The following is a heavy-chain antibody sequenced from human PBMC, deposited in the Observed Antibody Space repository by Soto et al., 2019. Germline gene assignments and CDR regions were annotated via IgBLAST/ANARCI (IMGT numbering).Heavy chain of an antibody. CDR3: ARGGSNLVDLAY. CDR1: GFTFSSYG. D-gene: IGHD2-15*01. CDR2: IWYDGSNK. J-gene: IGHJ4*02. Sequence: QVQLVESGGGVVQPGRSLRLSCAASGFTFSSYGIHWVRQAPGKGLEWVAVIWYDGSNKYYADSVKGRFTISRDNSKNTLYLQMNSLRAEDTAVYYCARGGSNLVDLAYWGQGTLVTVSS. V-gene: IGHV3-33*01.